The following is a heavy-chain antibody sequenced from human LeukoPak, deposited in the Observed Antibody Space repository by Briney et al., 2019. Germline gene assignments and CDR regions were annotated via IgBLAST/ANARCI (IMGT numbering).Heavy chain of an antibody. J-gene: IGHJ4*02. CDR1: GFTFSSYE. Sequence: GGSLRLSCAASGFTFSSYEMTWVRQAPGKGLEWVSYVSGSGSTIYYADSVKGRFTISRDNAKKSLYLQMNSLRAEDTAVYYCAREENGAKSALDYWGQGTLVTVSS. D-gene: IGHD4/OR15-4a*01. CDR2: VSGSGSTI. CDR3: AREENGAKSALDY. V-gene: IGHV3-48*03.